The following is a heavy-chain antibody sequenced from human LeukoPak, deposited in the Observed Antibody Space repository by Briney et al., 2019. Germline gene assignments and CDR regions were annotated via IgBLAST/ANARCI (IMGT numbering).Heavy chain of an antibody. Sequence: GGSLRLSCAASGFTFSSYGMHWVRQAPGKGLEWVAFIRYDGSNKYYAGSVKGRFTISRDNSKNALYLQMNSLRAEDTAVYYCAKDPLPLFGMIVVVIAYYFDYWGQGTLVTVSS. CDR3: AKDPLPLFGMIVVVIAYYFDY. D-gene: IGHD3-22*01. CDR2: IRYDGSNK. CDR1: GFTFSSYG. J-gene: IGHJ4*02. V-gene: IGHV3-30*02.